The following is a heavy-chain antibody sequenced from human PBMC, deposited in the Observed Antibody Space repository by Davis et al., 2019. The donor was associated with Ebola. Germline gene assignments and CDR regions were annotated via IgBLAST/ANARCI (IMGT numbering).Heavy chain of an antibody. CDR3: AKLLLE. J-gene: IGHJ4*02. V-gene: IGHV3-30*18. CDR2: ISYDGSNK. CDR1: GFTFSSYG. D-gene: IGHD3-3*01. Sequence: GESLKISCAASGFTFSSYGMHWVRQAPGKGLEWVAVISYDGSNKYYADSVKGRFTISRDNSKNTLYLQMNSLRAEDTAVYYCAKLLLEWGQGTLVTVSS.